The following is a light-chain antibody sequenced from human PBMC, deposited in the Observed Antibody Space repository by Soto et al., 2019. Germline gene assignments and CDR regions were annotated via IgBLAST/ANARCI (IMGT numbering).Light chain of an antibody. CDR3: SSYTTSSTLI. CDR1: SSDVGRYKL. V-gene: IGLV2-14*03. CDR2: DVT. Sequence: QSALTQPASVSGSPGQSITISCTGTSSDVGRYKLVSWYQQHPGKAPKLMIYDVTNRPSGVSNRFSGSKSGNTASLTISGLQAEDEDCYYCSSYTTSSTLIFGGGTKLTVL. J-gene: IGLJ2*01.